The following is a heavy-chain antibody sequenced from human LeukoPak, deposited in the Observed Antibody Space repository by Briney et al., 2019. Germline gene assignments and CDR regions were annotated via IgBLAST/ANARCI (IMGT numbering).Heavy chain of an antibody. D-gene: IGHD3-16*02. J-gene: IGHJ4*02. CDR3: ARSMITFGGVIVVYFDY. Sequence: ASVKVSCKASGYTFTGYYMHWVRQAPGQGLEWMGWINPNSGGTNYAQKFRGRVTMTRDTSISTAYMELSRLRSDDTAVYYCARSMITFGGVIVVYFDYWGQGTLVTVSS. CDR1: GYTFTGYY. CDR2: INPNSGGT. V-gene: IGHV1-2*02.